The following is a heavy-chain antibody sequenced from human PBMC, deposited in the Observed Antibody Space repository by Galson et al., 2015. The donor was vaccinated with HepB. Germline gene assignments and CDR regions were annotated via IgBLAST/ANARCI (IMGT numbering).Heavy chain of an antibody. J-gene: IGHJ5*02. Sequence: SVKVSCKASGYTFTSYGISWVRQAPGQGLEWMGWISAYNGNTNYAQKLQGRVTMTTDTSTSTAYMELRSLRSDDTAVYYCARDPVEVAAMGYNWFDPWGQGTLVTVSS. V-gene: IGHV1-18*01. CDR2: ISAYNGNT. CDR1: GYTFTSYG. CDR3: ARDPVEVAAMGYNWFDP. D-gene: IGHD2-15*01.